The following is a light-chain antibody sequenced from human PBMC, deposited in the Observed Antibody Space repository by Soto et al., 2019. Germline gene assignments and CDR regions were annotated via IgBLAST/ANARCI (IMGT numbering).Light chain of an antibody. CDR2: AAS. CDR3: QQYNNWPPWT. V-gene: IGKV1-5*01. CDR1: ESIRTW. Sequence: DIQMTQSPSTLSASIGDRVTITCRASESIRTWLAWYQHKPGKAPNLLIYAASSLQGGVPSRFSGSGSGTEFTLTISSLQSEDFAVYYCQQYNNWPPWTFGQGTKVDIK. J-gene: IGKJ1*01.